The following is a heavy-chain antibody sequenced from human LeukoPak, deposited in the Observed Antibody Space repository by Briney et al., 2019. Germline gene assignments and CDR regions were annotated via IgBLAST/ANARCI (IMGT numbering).Heavy chain of an antibody. Sequence: ASVKVSCKASGYTFTNYGINWVRQAPGQGLEWMGWISAHNGDTKYAQKLQGRVTMSTDTSTSTAYMELRSLRPDDTAVYYCARVLNYGDYPGHWFDPWGQGTLVTVSS. D-gene: IGHD4-17*01. V-gene: IGHV1-18*01. CDR3: ARVLNYGDYPGHWFDP. CDR1: GYTFTNYG. CDR2: ISAHNGDT. J-gene: IGHJ5*02.